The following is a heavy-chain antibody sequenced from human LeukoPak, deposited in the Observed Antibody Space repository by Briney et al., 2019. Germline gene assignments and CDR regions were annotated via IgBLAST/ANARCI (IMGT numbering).Heavy chain of an antibody. V-gene: IGHV3-74*01. CDR3: TRPVRGEDAFDI. Sequence: GRSLRLSCAASGFTFTSYWMYWVRQAPGKGLVWVSRIISDGSSTNYADSVKGRFTISRDNAKNTVYLQMSGLRAEDTAVYYCTRPVRGEDAFDIWGQGTMVTVSS. CDR1: GFTFTSYW. CDR2: IISDGSST. D-gene: IGHD3-10*02. J-gene: IGHJ3*02.